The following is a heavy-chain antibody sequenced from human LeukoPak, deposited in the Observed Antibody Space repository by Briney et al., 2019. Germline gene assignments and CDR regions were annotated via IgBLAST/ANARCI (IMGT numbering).Heavy chain of an antibody. J-gene: IGHJ4*02. CDR1: GFTFNTYA. V-gene: IGHV3-30-3*01. D-gene: IGHD2/OR15-2a*01. CDR2: ISYDGGNK. Sequence: GGSLRLSCAASGFTFNTYAINWVRQAPGKGLEWVAVISYDGGNKYYADSVKGRFTISRDNSKSTLYLQMNSLRVEDTAVYFCARGGDSTTWYYYFDYWGQGTLVTVSS. CDR3: ARGGDSTTWYYYFDY.